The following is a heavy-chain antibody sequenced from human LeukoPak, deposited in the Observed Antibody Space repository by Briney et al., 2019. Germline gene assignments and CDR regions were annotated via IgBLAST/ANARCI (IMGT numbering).Heavy chain of an antibody. Sequence: GSLRLSFAASGFPFSNYWMHWVRQAPGKGLVWVSRVNSDGSTTNYADSVKGRFTISRDNAENTLYMRMNSLRPEDTAVYYCARGYYSSSRFDSWGQGTLVTVSS. CDR3: ARGYYSSSRFDS. CDR1: GFPFSNYW. J-gene: IGHJ4*02. V-gene: IGHV3-74*01. CDR2: VNSDGSTT. D-gene: IGHD6-13*01.